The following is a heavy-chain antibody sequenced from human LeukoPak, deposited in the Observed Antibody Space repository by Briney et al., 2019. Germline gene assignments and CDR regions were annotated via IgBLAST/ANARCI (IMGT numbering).Heavy chain of an antibody. V-gene: IGHV1-2*02. CDR1: GYTFTGYY. J-gene: IGHJ6*03. Sequence: GASVKVSCKASGYTFTGYYMHWVRQAPGQGLEWMGWINPNSGGTNYAQKFQGRVTMTRDTSISTAYMELNSLRAEDTAVYYCAKDQGGDSSGWYYPQSGYYYYYYMDVWGKGTTVTISS. CDR2: INPNSGGT. CDR3: AKDQGGDSSGWYYPQSGYYYYYYMDV. D-gene: IGHD6-19*01.